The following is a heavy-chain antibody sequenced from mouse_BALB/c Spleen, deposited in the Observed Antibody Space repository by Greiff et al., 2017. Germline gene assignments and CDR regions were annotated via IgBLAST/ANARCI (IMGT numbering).Heavy chain of an antibody. V-gene: IGHV4-1*02. CDR2: INPDSSTI. D-gene: IGHD2-1*01. CDR1: GFDFSRYW. Sequence: EVKLEESGGGLVQPGGSLQLSCAASGFDFSRYWMSWVRQAPGKGLEWIGEINPDSSTINYTPSLKDKFIISRDNAKNTLYLQMSKVRSEDTALYYCARHGNLYYYAMDYWGQGTSVTVSS. J-gene: IGHJ4*01. CDR3: ARHGNLYYYAMDY.